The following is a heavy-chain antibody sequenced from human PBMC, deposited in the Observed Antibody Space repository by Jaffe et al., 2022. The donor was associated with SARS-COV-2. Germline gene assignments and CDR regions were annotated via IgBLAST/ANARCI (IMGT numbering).Heavy chain of an antibody. V-gene: IGHV3-21*01. CDR1: GFTFSSYS. CDR2: ISSSSSYI. CDR3: ARAPGEARPVYYYYGMDV. J-gene: IGHJ6*02. D-gene: IGHD3-10*01. Sequence: EVQLVESGGGLVKPGGSLRLSCAASGFTFSSYSMNWVRQAPGKGLEWVSSISSSSSYIYYADSVKGRFTISRDNAKNSLYLQMNSLRAEDTAVYYCARAPGEARPVYYYYGMDVWGQGTTVTVSS.